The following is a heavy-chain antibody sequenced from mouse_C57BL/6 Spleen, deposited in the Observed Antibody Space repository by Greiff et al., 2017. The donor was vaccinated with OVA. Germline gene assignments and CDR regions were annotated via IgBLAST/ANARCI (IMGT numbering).Heavy chain of an antibody. D-gene: IGHD2-3*01. J-gene: IGHJ4*01. Sequence: DVKLVESGPGLAKPSQTLSLTCSVTGYSITSDYWNWIRKFPGNKLEYMGYISYSGSTYYNPSLKSRISITRDTSKNQYYLQLNSVTTEDTATYYCARYGDGYYGAMDYWGQGTSVTVSS. CDR2: ISYSGST. CDR3: ARYGDGYYGAMDY. V-gene: IGHV3-8*01. CDR1: GYSITSDY.